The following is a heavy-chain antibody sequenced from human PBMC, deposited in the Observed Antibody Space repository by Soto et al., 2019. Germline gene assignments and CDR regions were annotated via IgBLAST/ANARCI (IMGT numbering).Heavy chain of an antibody. V-gene: IGHV4-30-4*01. CDR2: IYYSGIT. J-gene: IGHJ4*02. CDR1: GGSISSGDYY. D-gene: IGHD3-22*01. CDR3: ARDDYYDSSGLGY. Sequence: PSETLSLTCTVSGGSISSGDYYWSWIRQPPGKGLEWIGYIYYSGITFYNPSLKSRVTISVDTSKNQFSLKLSSVTAADTAVYYCARDDYYDSSGLGYWGQGTLVTVSS.